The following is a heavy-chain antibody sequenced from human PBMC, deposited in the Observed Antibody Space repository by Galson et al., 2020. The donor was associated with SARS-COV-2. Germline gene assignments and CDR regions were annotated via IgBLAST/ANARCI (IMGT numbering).Heavy chain of an antibody. D-gene: IGHD3-22*01. CDR3: AREDSSGYVVY. CDR1: GFTFSSYA. CDR2: ISYDGSNK. V-gene: IGHV3-30*01. Sequence: GESLKISCAASGFTFSSYAMHWVRQAPGKGLEWVAVISYDGSNKYYADSVKGRFTIPRDNSKNTLYLQMNSLRAEDTAVYYCAREDSSGYVVYWGQGTLVTVSS. J-gene: IGHJ4*02.